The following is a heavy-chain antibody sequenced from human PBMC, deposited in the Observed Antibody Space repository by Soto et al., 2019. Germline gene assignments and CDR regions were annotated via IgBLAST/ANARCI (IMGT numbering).Heavy chain of an antibody. CDR2: ISSSGSTI. V-gene: IGHV3-48*03. CDR1: GFTFSSYE. D-gene: IGHD3-16*02. Sequence: EVQLVESGGGLVQPGGSLRLSCAASGFTFSSYEMNWVRQAPGKGLEWVSYISSSGSTIYYADSVKGRFTISRDNAKNSLYLQMTSLRAEDTAVYYCARLGETFGGVIAANWGQGTLVTVSS. CDR3: ARLGETFGGVIAAN. J-gene: IGHJ4*02.